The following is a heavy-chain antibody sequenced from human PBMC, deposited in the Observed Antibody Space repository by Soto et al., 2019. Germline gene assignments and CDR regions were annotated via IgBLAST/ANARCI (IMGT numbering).Heavy chain of an antibody. J-gene: IGHJ4*02. CDR1: GGSISGGDYD. CDR2: IHYSGSP. Sequence: QVQLQESGPGLVKPSQTLSLTCTVSGGSISGGDYDWSWIRQTPGKGLEWIGYIHYSGSPYYNLSLKSRVSISVDTSKNQFSLNLTSVTAADTAVYYCARDYDSSGYQIYWGQGTLVTVSS. D-gene: IGHD3-22*01. V-gene: IGHV4-30-4*01. CDR3: ARDYDSSGYQIY.